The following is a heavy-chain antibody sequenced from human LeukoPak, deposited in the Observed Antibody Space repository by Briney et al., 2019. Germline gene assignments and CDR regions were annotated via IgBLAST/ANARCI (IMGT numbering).Heavy chain of an antibody. J-gene: IGHJ4*02. CDR3: AKDIGQWLGSPDFDY. CDR1: GFTFSSYA. D-gene: IGHD6-19*01. V-gene: IGHV3-23*01. Sequence: GGSLRLSCAASGFTFSSYAMSWVRQAPGKGLEWVSAISGSGGSTYYADSVKGRFTISRDNAKNSLYLQMNSLRAEDTALYYCAKDIGQWLGSPDFDYWGQGTLVTVSS. CDR2: ISGSGGST.